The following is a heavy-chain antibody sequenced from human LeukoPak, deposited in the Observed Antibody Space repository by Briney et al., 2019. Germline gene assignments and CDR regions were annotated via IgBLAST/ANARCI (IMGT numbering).Heavy chain of an antibody. J-gene: IGHJ3*02. CDR1: GFTFRSHT. CDR2: ISSSGSTI. CDR3: ARAMTTVVNHAFDI. D-gene: IGHD4-23*01. Sequence: GGSLRLSCAASGFTFRSHTMNWVRQAPGKGLEWLSYISSSGSTIYYADSVKGRFTISRDNAKNSLYLQMNSLRAEDTAVYYCARAMTTVVNHAFDIWGQGTMVTVSS. V-gene: IGHV3-48*03.